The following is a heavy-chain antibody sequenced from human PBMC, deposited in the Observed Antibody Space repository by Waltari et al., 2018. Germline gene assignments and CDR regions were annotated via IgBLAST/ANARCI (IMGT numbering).Heavy chain of an antibody. V-gene: IGHV4-59*08. CDR2: IYAGSGTS. J-gene: IGHJ6*02. Sequence: QVQLQESGPGLVKPSETLSLTCAVSGDSISNKYWSCIRQSPGMGLEWIGHIYAGSGTSNYNTAVKSRVTISTETSKNQFALKLTAVTAADTAVYYCARHAGNYGLDPWGQG. D-gene: IGHD6-13*01. CDR1: GDSISNKY. CDR3: ARHAGNYGLDP.